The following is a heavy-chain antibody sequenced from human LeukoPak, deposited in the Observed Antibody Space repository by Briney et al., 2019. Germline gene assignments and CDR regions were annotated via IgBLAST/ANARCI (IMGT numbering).Heavy chain of an antibody. Sequence: ASVKVSCKASGGTFSSYAISWVRQAPGQGLERMGRIIPILGIANYAQKFQGRVTITADKSTSTAYMELSSLRSEDTAVYYCARDQPTGEGESDAFDIWGQGTMVAVSS. CDR1: GGTFSSYA. V-gene: IGHV1-69*04. D-gene: IGHD2-8*02. CDR2: IIPILGIA. J-gene: IGHJ3*02. CDR3: ARDQPTGEGESDAFDI.